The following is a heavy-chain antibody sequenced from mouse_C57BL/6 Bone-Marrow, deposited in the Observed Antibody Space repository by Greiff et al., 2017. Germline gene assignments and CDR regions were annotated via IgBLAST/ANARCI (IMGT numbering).Heavy chain of an antibody. CDR1: GFTFTDYY. D-gene: IGHD3-2*01. V-gene: IGHV7-3*01. CDR3: ARYIQTALDY. CDR2: IRNKANGYTT. J-gene: IGHJ2*01. Sequence: EVKLQESGGGLVQPGGSLSLSCAASGFTFTDYYMSWVRQPPGKALEWLGFIRNKANGYTTEYSASVKGRFTISRDNSQSILYLQMNALRAEDSATYYCARYIQTALDYWGQGTTLTVSS.